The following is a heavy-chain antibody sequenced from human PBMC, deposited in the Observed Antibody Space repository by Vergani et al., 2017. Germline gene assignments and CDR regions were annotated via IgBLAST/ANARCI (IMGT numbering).Heavy chain of an antibody. D-gene: IGHD6-19*01. Sequence: DVHLEQSGVEVKKPGESLKISCKASGYTFNTYWIGWVRQMPGKGLEWMGSIYPDDSDTSYSPSFQGQVTISVDKSIKTAFLQWGSLKASDTGMYYCARQVAVAGKWGSPYYYYGMDVWDQGATVTVSS. V-gene: IGHV5-51*01. CDR2: IYPDDSDT. J-gene: IGHJ6*02. CDR1: GYTFNTYW. CDR3: ARQVAVAGKWGSPYYYYGMDV.